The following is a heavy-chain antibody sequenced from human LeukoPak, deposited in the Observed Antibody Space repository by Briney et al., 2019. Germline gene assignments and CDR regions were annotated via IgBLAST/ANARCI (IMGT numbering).Heavy chain of an antibody. J-gene: IGHJ4*02. CDR2: ISSSGSTI. CDR3: ARETYYYDSSGYYPYYFDY. CDR1: GFTFSSYE. V-gene: IGHV3-48*03. Sequence: GGPLRLSCAASGFTFSSYEINWVRQAPGKGREWVSYISSSGSTIYYADSVKGRFTISRDNAKNSLYLQMNSLRAEDTAVYYCARETYYYDSSGYYPYYFDYWGQGTLVTVSS. D-gene: IGHD3-22*01.